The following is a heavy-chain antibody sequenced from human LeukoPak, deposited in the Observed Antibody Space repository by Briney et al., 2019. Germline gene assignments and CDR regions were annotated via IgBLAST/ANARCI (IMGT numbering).Heavy chain of an antibody. CDR2: ISGSGAST. J-gene: IGHJ4*02. D-gene: IGHD2-21*02. CDR3: ATFLAYCGGDCYSGLTYFDY. CDR1: GFTFGRYA. V-gene: IGHV3-23*01. Sequence: GGSLRLSCAASGFTFGRYAMSWVRQAAGKGLEWVSTISGSGASTYYADSVKGRFTISRDNSKNTLYLQMNSLTTEDTAVYYCATFLAYCGGDCYSGLTYFDYWGQGTLVTVSS.